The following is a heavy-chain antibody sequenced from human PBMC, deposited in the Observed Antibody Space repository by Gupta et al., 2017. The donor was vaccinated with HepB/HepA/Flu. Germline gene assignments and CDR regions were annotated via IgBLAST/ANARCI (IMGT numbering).Heavy chain of an antibody. V-gene: IGHV3-23*01. CDR1: GFTFGSYA. D-gene: IGHD3-3*01. CDR3: AKDYDFWSGIRDYFDY. J-gene: IGHJ4*02. CDR2: ISGSGGST. Sequence: EVQLLESGGGLVQPGGSLRLSCAASGFTFGSYAMSWVRQAPGKGLEWVSAISGSGGSTYYADSVKGRFTISRDNSKNTLYLQMNSLRAEDTAVYFCAKDYDFWSGIRDYFDYWGQGTLVTVSS.